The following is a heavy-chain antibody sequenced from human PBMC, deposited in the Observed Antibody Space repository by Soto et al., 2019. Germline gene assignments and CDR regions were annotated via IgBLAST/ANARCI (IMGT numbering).Heavy chain of an antibody. Sequence: SETLSLTCTGSGGSISSGDYYWSWIRQPPGKGLKWIGYIYYSGSTYYNPSLKSRVTISVDTSKNQFSLKLSSVTAADTAVYYCARDLNYDILRDVGMDVWGQGTTVT. CDR3: ARDLNYDILRDVGMDV. V-gene: IGHV4-30-4*08. CDR1: GGSISSGDYY. CDR2: IYYSGST. D-gene: IGHD3-9*01. J-gene: IGHJ6*02.